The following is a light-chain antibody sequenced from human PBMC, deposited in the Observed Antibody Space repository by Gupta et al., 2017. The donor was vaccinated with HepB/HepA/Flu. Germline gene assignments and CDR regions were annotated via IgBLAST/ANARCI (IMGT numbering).Light chain of an antibody. CDR1: SSDVGGYNY. Sequence: QSALTPPASVSGSPGQSITISCTGTSSDVGGYNYVSWDQQHPGKAPKLMIYDVSNRPAGVANRFSGSKSGNTASLTISGLQAEDEADYYCSSYTSSSTLVFGTGTKVTVL. CDR2: DVS. J-gene: IGLJ1*01. V-gene: IGLV2-14*01. CDR3: SSYTSSSTLV.